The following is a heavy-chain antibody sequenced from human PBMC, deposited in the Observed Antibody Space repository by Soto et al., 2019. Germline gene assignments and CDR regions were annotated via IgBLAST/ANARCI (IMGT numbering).Heavy chain of an antibody. V-gene: IGHV4-34*01. D-gene: IGHD6-6*01. CDR3: AREMRQLGLLHPFDY. Sequence: SLTCAVYGGSFSGYYWSWIRQPPGKGLEWIGEINHSGSTNYNPSLKSRVTISVDTSKNQFSLKLSSVTAADTAVYYCAREMRQLGLLHPFDYWGQGTLVTVSS. J-gene: IGHJ4*02. CDR2: INHSGST. CDR1: GGSFSGYY.